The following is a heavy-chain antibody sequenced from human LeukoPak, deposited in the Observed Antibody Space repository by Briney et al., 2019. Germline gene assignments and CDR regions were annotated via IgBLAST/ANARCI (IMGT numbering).Heavy chain of an antibody. CDR3: TTDISVYCSSTSCYRRDY. J-gene: IGHJ4*02. CDR1: GFTFSNAW. Sequence: GGSLRLSCAASGFTFSNAWMSWVRQAPGKGLEWVGRIKSKSDGGKTADAATVKGSFTISRDDSTNTRNPQINSLKTEDTAVYYCTTDISVYCSSTSCYRRDYWGQGTLVTVSS. CDR2: IKSKSDGGKT. D-gene: IGHD2-2*01. V-gene: IGHV3-15*01.